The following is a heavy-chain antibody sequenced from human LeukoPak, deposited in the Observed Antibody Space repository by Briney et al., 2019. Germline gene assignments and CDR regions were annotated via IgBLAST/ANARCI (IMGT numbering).Heavy chain of an antibody. V-gene: IGHV3-23*01. CDR1: GFTFSSYA. J-gene: IGHJ4*02. Sequence: GGSLRLSCAASGFTFSSYAMSWVRQAPGKGLEWVSAISGSGGSIYYADSVKGRFTIFRDNSKNTLYLQMNSLRAEDTAVYYCAKGRIAAAGEIDYWGQGTLVTVSS. D-gene: IGHD6-13*01. CDR2: ISGSGGSI. CDR3: AKGRIAAAGEIDY.